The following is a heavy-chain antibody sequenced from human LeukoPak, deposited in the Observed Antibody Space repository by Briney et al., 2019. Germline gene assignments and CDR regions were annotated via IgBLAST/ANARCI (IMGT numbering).Heavy chain of an antibody. Sequence: GGSLRLSCAASGFTFSSYEMNWVRQAPGKGLEWVAYIRSSGSNIYYADSVKGRFTISRDNAKNSLYLKMNSLRAEDTAVYYCAREVYCSSTSCYGSWFDPWGQGTLVTVYS. CDR1: GFTFSSYE. CDR3: AREVYCSSTSCYGSWFDP. V-gene: IGHV3-48*03. CDR2: IRSSGSNI. D-gene: IGHD2-2*01. J-gene: IGHJ5*02.